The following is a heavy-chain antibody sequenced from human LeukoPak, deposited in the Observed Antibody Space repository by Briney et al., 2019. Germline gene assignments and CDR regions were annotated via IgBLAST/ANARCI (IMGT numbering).Heavy chain of an antibody. CDR1: GYTFTGYY. Sequence: ASVTVSCKASGYTFTGYYIHWVRQAPGQGLEWMGWIYPYSGDTNYAQNFQGRVTMTWDTSISTAYMELSSLKSDDTAVYYCARDRNSGSSLDIWGQGTMLTVSS. CDR3: ARDRNSGSSLDI. V-gene: IGHV1-2*02. D-gene: IGHD6-6*01. CDR2: IYPYSGDT. J-gene: IGHJ3*02.